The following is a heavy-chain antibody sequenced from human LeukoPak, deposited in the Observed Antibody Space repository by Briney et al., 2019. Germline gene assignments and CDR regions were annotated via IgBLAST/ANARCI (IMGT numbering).Heavy chain of an antibody. V-gene: IGHV4-59*01. J-gene: IGHJ4*02. CDR1: GGSLSSYT. CDR3: ARGRWGGSRSYYNVLDY. D-gene: IGHD3-10*01. Sequence: PQTLCPTRAVSGGSLSSYTRSWVRQTPRKGLWRVVYISYSVSTNYNPSLKRRVTISVDTSRNQFSVKPSSVTAADTAVYYCARGRWGGSRSYYNVLDYWGRGTLVTVS. CDR2: ISYSVST.